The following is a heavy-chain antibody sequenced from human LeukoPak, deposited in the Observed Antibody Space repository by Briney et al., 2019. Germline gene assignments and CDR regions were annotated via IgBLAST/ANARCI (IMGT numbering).Heavy chain of an antibody. CDR1: GGSISSGSYY. V-gene: IGHV4-61*02. Sequence: PSQTLSLTCTVSGGSISSGSYYWSWIRQPAGKGLEWIGRIYSSGSTNCNPSLKSRVTISLDTSKNQFSLKLSSVTAADTAVYYCARYSSSWYFSGYDYWGQGTLVTVSS. J-gene: IGHJ4*02. CDR2: IYSSGST. D-gene: IGHD6-13*01. CDR3: ARYSSSWYFSGYDY.